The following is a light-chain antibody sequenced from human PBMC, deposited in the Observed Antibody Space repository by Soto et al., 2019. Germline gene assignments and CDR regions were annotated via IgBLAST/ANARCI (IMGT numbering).Light chain of an antibody. Sequence: QSVLTQPPSASGSAGQSVTISCTGPTNDVGGFNYVSWYQQHPGRVPKLIIYEVDKRPSGVPDRFSGSKSGNTASLTVSGLQAEDEADYYCISYTGSSTSYVFGSGTKLTVL. CDR2: EVD. V-gene: IGLV2-8*01. CDR3: ISYTGSSTSYV. CDR1: TNDVGGFNY. J-gene: IGLJ1*01.